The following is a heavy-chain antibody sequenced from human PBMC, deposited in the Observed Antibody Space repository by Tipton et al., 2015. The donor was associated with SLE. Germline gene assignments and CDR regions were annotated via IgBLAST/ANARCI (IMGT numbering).Heavy chain of an antibody. J-gene: IGHJ1*01. V-gene: IGHV4-61*01. Sequence: TLSLTRTVSGGSVSSGSYYWSWIRQPPGKGLEWIGYIYYSGSTNYNPSLKSRVTISVDTSKNQFSLKLSSVTAADTAVYYCARSTAWLVVDPEYFQHWGQGTLVTVSS. CDR3: ARSTAWLVVDPEYFQH. CDR2: IYYSGST. CDR1: GGSVSSGSYY. D-gene: IGHD3-22*01.